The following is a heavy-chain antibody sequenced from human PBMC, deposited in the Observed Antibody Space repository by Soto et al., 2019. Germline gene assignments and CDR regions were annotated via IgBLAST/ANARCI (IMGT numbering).Heavy chain of an antibody. J-gene: IGHJ4*02. CDR2: INHSGST. CDR3: ARGGRELLHYFDY. V-gene: IGHV4-34*01. D-gene: IGHD1-26*01. CDR1: GGSFSGYY. Sequence: SETLSLTCAVYGGSFSGYYWSWIRQPPGKGPEWIGEINHSGSTNYNPSLKSRVTISVDTSKNQFSLKLSSVTAADTAVYYCARGGRELLHYFDYWGQGTLVTVSS.